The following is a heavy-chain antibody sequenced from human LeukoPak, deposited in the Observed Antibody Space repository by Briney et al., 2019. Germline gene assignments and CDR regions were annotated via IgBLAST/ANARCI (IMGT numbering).Heavy chain of an antibody. CDR3: ARHRYYYDSSGYYYQP. CDR2: IYYSGST. J-gene: IGHJ5*02. V-gene: IGHV4-59*01. D-gene: IGHD3-22*01. Sequence: SETLSLTCTVSGASISSYYWSWIRQPPGRGLEWIGYIYYSGSTNYNPSLKSRVTISVDTSKNQFSLRLSSLTAAHTAVYYCARHRYYYDSSGYYYQPWGQGTLVTVSS. CDR1: GASISSYY.